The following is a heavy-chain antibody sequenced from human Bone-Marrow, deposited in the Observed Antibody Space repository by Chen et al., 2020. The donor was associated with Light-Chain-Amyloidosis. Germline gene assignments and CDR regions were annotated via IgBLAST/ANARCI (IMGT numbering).Heavy chain of an antibody. Sequence: QVQLVASGGGAVQPGRSLRLPCAASGFRFRNYAMHWVRQTPDKGLEWLAVISDDGTKKFYRDSVQGRFTISRDNSKTTLYMAMDTLTVEDTAIYYCAREGGGVEGRPFDYWGQGALVTVSS. J-gene: IGHJ4*02. CDR2: ISDDGTKK. D-gene: IGHD3-16*01. CDR1: GFRFRNYA. CDR3: AREGGGVEGRPFDY. V-gene: IGHV3-30-3*01.